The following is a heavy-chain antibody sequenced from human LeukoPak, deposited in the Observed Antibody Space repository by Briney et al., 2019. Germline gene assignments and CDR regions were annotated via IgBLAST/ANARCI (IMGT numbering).Heavy chain of an antibody. Sequence: SETLSLTCAVSGYSISSGYYWGWIRQPPGKGLEWIGSIYHSGSTYYNPSLKSRVTISVDTSKNQFSLTLSSVTAADTAVYYCARHCSGGSCYPGAGYYMDVWGKGTTVTVSS. J-gene: IGHJ6*03. CDR2: IYHSGST. CDR1: GYSISSGYY. D-gene: IGHD2-15*01. CDR3: ARHCSGGSCYPGAGYYMDV. V-gene: IGHV4-38-2*01.